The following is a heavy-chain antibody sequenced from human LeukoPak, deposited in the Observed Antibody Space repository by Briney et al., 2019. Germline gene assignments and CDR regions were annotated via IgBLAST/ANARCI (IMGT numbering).Heavy chain of an antibody. Sequence: GGSLTPSCAASGFTFSSYAMSWVRQPAGKGLEWVSSISGSGGSTYYADSVKGRFTTSRDHTKHTMYLQMNSLRAAEPAIYYCAKENNLEPMGGGYTDVWGKGTTVTVSS. J-gene: IGHJ6*03. CDR1: GFTFSSYA. D-gene: IGHD1-26*01. V-gene: IGHV3-23*01. CDR3: AKENNLEPMGGGYTDV. CDR2: ISGSGGST.